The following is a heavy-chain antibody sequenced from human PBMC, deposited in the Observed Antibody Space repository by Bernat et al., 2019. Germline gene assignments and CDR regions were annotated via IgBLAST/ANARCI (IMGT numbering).Heavy chain of an antibody. V-gene: IGHV4-59*01. CDR2: IYNRGST. CDR3: ARVGDILAAGIFDY. J-gene: IGHJ4*02. D-gene: IGHD3-9*01. Sequence: QLQLQESGPGLVKPSETLSLICNVSGGSISSYYWSWIRQPPGKGLEWLGYIYNRGSTDYNPSLKSRVTIPVDTSRNQFSLKLNSVTAADTAVYYCARVGDILAAGIFDYWGQGTLVTVSS. CDR1: GGSISSYY.